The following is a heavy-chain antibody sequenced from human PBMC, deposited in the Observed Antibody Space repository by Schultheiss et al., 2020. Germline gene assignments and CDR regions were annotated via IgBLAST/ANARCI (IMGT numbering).Heavy chain of an antibody. J-gene: IGHJ3*02. CDR1: GFTFSSYS. CDR3: TTGRTAHGAFDI. V-gene: IGHV3-21*03. Sequence: GGSLRLSCAASGFTFSSYSMNWVRQAPGKGLEWVSGISWNSGSIGYADSVKGRFTISRDNAKNSLYLQMNSLKTEDTAVYYCTTGRTAHGAFDIWGQGTMGTVSS. CDR2: ISWNSGSI.